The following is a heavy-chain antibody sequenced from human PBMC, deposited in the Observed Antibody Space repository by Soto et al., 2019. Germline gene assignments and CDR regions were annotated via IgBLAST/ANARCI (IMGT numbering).Heavy chain of an antibody. V-gene: IGHV3-74*01. CDR3: ARRSGYDYRHFDY. J-gene: IGHJ4*02. Sequence: EVQLVESGGGLVQPGGSLRLSCAASGFTFSSYWMHWVRQAPGKGLVWVSRINSDGSSTSYADSVKGRFTISRDNXKNTLYLQMNSLRAEDTAVYYCARRSGYDYRHFDYWGQGTLVTVSS. CDR1: GFTFSSYW. CDR2: INSDGSST. D-gene: IGHD5-12*01.